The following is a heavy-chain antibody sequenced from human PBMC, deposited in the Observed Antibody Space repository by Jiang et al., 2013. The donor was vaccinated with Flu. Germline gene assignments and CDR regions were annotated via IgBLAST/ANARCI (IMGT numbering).Heavy chain of an antibody. CDR1: GFTFSSYS. V-gene: IGHV3-48*01. D-gene: IGHD3-9*01. J-gene: IGHJ3*02. CDR3: ARVLTISVSVDI. Sequence: LVQPGGSLRLSCAASGFTFSSYSMNWVRQAPGRAGVVSYISGSSNTIYYADSVKGRFTISRDNAKNSLYLQMNSLRAEDTAVYYCARVLTISVSVDIWGQGTMVTVSS. CDR2: ISGSSNTI.